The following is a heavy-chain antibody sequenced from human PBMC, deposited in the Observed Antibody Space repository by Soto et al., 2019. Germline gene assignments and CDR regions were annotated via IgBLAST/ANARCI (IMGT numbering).Heavy chain of an antibody. J-gene: IGHJ4*02. Sequence: QVQLVESGGGVVQPGRSLRLSCAASGFTFSNYGMHWVRQAPGKGLEWVAIISYDGDNEYYADSVRGRFTISRDNSTNTLYLQTSSLRHEDTAVYYCAKDGGPVYCNSPGCSVNHLDYWGRGTLVTVSS. CDR1: GFTFSNYG. CDR3: AKDGGPVYCNSPGCSVNHLDY. D-gene: IGHD2-2*01. CDR2: ISYDGDNE. V-gene: IGHV3-30*18.